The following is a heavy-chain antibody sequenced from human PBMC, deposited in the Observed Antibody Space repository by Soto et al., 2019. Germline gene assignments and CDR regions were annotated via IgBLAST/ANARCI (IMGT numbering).Heavy chain of an antibody. V-gene: IGHV1-2*04. Sequence: QVQLVQSGAEVKKPGASVKVSCKASGYSFTDYHIHWVRQAPGQGLEWLGRINPKSGGTSTAQKFQGWVTMTTDTSISTASMELTRLTSDDTAIYYCARGDSTDCSNGVCSFFDNHDRDVWGQGTTVTVSS. J-gene: IGHJ6*02. D-gene: IGHD2-8*01. CDR3: ARGDSTDCSNGVCSFFDNHDRDV. CDR2: INPKSGGT. CDR1: GYSFTDYH.